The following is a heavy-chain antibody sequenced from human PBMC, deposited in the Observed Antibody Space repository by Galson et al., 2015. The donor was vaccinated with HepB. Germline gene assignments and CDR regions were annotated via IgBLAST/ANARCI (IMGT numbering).Heavy chain of an antibody. Sequence: SLRLSCAASGFTFSSYAMSWVRQAPGKGLEWVSAISGSGGSTYYADSVKGRFTISRDNSKNTLYLQMNSLRAEDTAVYYCAEIRWPELYYYYGMDVWGQGTTVTVSS. CDR2: ISGSGGST. V-gene: IGHV3-23*01. D-gene: IGHD4-23*01. J-gene: IGHJ6*02. CDR1: GFTFSSYA. CDR3: AEIRWPELYYYYGMDV.